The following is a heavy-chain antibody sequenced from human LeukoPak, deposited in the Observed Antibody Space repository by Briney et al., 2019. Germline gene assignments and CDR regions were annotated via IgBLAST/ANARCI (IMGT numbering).Heavy chain of an antibody. Sequence: SETLSLTCTVSGGSISSGDYYWSWIRQPPGKGLEWIGYICYSGSTYYNPSLKSRVTISVDTSKNQFSLKLSSVTAADTAVYYCARGSPDYGDSFSFDYWGQGTLVTVSS. V-gene: IGHV4-30-4*01. D-gene: IGHD4-17*01. CDR2: ICYSGST. J-gene: IGHJ4*02. CDR1: GGSISSGDYY. CDR3: ARGSPDYGDSFSFDY.